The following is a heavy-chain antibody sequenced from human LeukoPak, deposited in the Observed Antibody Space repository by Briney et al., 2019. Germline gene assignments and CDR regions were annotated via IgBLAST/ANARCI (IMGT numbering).Heavy chain of an antibody. CDR2: IYYSGST. CDR3: ARAVHYDSSGYYPYYFDY. CDR1: GGSISSYY. J-gene: IGHJ4*02. V-gene: IGHV4-59*01. Sequence: SETLSLTCTVSGGSISSYYWSWIRQPPGKGLEWIGYIYYSGSTNYNPSLKSRVTISVDTSKNQFSLKLSSVTAADTAAYYCARAVHYDSSGYYPYYFDYWGQGTLVTVSS. D-gene: IGHD3-22*01.